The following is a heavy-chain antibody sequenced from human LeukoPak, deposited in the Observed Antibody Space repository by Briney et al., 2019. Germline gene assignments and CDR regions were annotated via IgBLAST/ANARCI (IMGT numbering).Heavy chain of an antibody. D-gene: IGHD2-15*01. J-gene: IGHJ4*02. CDR1: GGSISTYY. CDR3: ARVACSGGSCYHFDY. V-gene: IGHV4-4*07. Sequence: SETLSLTCTVSGGSISTYYWTWIRQPAGKGLGWIGRMYSSGITDYNPSLKSRVTMSVDMSKNQFSLKLSSVTAADTAVYYCARVACSGGSCYHFDYWGQGTLVTVSS. CDR2: MYSSGIT.